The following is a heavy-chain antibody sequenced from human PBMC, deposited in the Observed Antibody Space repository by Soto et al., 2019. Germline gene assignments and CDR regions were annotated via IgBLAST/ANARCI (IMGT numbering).Heavy chain of an antibody. CDR3: AREGHSSSWYNWFDP. D-gene: IGHD6-13*01. J-gene: IGHJ5*02. V-gene: IGHV6-1*01. Sequence: PSQTLSLTCVISGDSVSSNSAAWNCIRQSPSRGLEWLGRTYYRSRWYNDYAVSVRSRITINADTSKNQFSLQLNSVTPEDTAVYYCAREGHSSSWYNWFDPWGQGTLVTVSS. CDR2: TYYRSRWYN. CDR1: GDSVSSNSAA.